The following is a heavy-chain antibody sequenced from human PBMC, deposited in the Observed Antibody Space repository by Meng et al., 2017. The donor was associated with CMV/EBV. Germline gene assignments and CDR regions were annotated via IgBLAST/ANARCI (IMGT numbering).Heavy chain of an antibody. Sequence: ASVKVSCKASGYTFTSYDINWVRQATGQGLEWMGWMNPNSGNTGYAQKFQGRVTMTRNTSISTAYMELSSLRSEDTAVYYCAKEIVGATIYYYYGMDVWGQGTTVTVSS. CDR2: MNPNSGNT. V-gene: IGHV1-8*01. J-gene: IGHJ6*02. D-gene: IGHD1-26*01. CDR1: GYTFTSYD. CDR3: AKEIVGATIYYYYGMDV.